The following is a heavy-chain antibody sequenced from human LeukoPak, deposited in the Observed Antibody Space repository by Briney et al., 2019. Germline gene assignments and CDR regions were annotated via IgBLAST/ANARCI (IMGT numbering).Heavy chain of an antibody. V-gene: IGHV3-11*01. J-gene: IGHJ5*02. CDR3: ARVRAGEDWFDP. D-gene: IGHD4-17*01. CDR2: ISSSGSTI. CDR1: GFTFSDYY. Sequence: GGSLKLSCAASGFTFSDYYMSWIRQAPGKGLEWVSYISSSGSTIYYADSVKGRFTITRDNAKNSLYLQMDSLRAEDTAVYYCARVRAGEDWFDPWGQGTLVTVSS.